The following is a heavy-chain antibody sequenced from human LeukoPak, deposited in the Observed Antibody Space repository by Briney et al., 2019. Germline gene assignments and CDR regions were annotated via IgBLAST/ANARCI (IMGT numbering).Heavy chain of an antibody. CDR3: ARLVPIAVAANSDY. Sequence: RGESLKISCKGSGHSFTSYWIGWVRQMPRKGLELMGIIYPGDSDNRYSPSCQGQVTISADKSISTAYLQWSSLKASDTVMYYCARLVPIAVAANSDYWGQGTLVTVSS. D-gene: IGHD6-19*01. V-gene: IGHV5-51*01. CDR1: GHSFTSYW. CDR2: IYPGDSDN. J-gene: IGHJ4*02.